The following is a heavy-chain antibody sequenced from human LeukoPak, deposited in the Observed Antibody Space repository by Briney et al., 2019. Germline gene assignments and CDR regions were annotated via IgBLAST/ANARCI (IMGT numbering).Heavy chain of an antibody. CDR2: IPYDGNNT. D-gene: IGHD1-26*01. V-gene: IGHV3-30*02. CDR1: RFPFNSYG. J-gene: IGHJ4*02. Sequence: TGGALSLSCAASRFPFNSYGMHWVRQAPGKGLEWVAFIPYDGNNTYYADSVKGRFTISRDNSKNTLYLQMNSLRAEDTAVYYCVKDGDDSGSYLVYWGQGTLVTVSS. CDR3: VKDGDDSGSYLVY.